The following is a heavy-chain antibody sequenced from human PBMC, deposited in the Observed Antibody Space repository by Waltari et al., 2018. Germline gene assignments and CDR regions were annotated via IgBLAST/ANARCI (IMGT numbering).Heavy chain of an antibody. CDR3: ARMGAGRAPDY. D-gene: IGHD3-16*01. J-gene: IGHJ4*02. CDR2: IKPDGSGK. CDR1: GFPFSSYW. V-gene: IGHV3-7*03. Sequence: EVQLVESGGGLVQPGGSLHLSLAASGFPFSSYWLPWFPQAPGTGLEWVATIKPDGSGKFYVDSVKGRFSISRDNAKNSLYLQMNSLRAEDTAIFYCARMGAGRAPDYWGQGTLVTVSS.